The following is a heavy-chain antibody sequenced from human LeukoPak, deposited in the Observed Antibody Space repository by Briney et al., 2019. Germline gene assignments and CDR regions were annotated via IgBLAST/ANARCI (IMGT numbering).Heavy chain of an antibody. V-gene: IGHV3-23*01. CDR1: GFTFSSYA. CDR3: AKDGRRSEPY. J-gene: IGHJ4*02. D-gene: IGHD1-26*01. CDR2: ISAGSDT. Sequence: GRSLRLSCAASGFTFSSYAMHWVRQAPGKGLEWVAAISAGSDTYYADSVKGRFTISRDNSKNTLYLQMSSLRVEDTAIYYCAKDGRRSEPYWGQGTLVTVSS.